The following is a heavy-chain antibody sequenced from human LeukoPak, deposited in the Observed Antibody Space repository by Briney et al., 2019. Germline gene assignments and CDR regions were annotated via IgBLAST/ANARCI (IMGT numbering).Heavy chain of an antibody. J-gene: IGHJ6*03. CDR2: IYTSGST. D-gene: IGHD6-19*01. CDR3: ARDLRGWSHYYYYYYMDV. CDR1: GGSISSYY. Sequence: SETLSLTCTVSGGSISSYYWSWIRQPPGKGLEWIGRIYTSGSTNYNPSLKSRVTMSVDTSKNQFSLKLSSVTAADTAVYYCARDLRGWSHYYYYYYMDVWGKGTTVTISS. V-gene: IGHV4-4*07.